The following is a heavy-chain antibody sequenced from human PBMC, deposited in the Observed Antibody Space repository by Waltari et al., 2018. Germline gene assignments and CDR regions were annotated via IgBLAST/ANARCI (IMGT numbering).Heavy chain of an antibody. J-gene: IGHJ4*02. Sequence: QVQLVESGGGLVKPGRSLSFSCAASDFTFSSFGLHWFRQDPGKGLEWVAVISYDGSNKYYADSVKGRFTISRDNSKNTLYLQMNSLRAEDTAVYYCAKDLKQWLVLAPPGYWGQGTLVTVSS. V-gene: IGHV3-30*18. D-gene: IGHD6-19*01. CDR3: AKDLKQWLVLAPPGY. CDR1: DFTFSSFG. CDR2: ISYDGSNK.